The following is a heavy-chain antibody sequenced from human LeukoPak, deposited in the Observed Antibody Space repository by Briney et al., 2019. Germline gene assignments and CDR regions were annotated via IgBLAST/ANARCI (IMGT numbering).Heavy chain of an antibody. V-gene: IGHV4-59*01. CDR3: ARGAPWGYDFWSGYTNAFDI. J-gene: IGHJ3*02. CDR1: GGSISSYY. CDR2: IYYSGST. D-gene: IGHD3-3*01. Sequence: PSETLSLTCTVSGGSISSYYWSWIRQPPGKGLEWIGYIYYSGSTNYNPSLKSRVTIPVDTSKNQFSLKLSSVTAAGTAVYYCARGAPWGYDFWSGYTNAFDIWGQGTMVTVSS.